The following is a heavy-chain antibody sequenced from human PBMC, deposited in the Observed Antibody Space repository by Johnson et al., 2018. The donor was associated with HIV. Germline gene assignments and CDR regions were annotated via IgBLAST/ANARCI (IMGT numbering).Heavy chain of an antibody. Sequence: VQLVESGGGVVQPGRSLRLSCAASGFTFSSYAMHWVRQAPGKGLEWVAVISYDGSNKYYADSVKGRFTISRDNSKKTLYVQMNSLRVEDTAVYYCAKSTQASIFRESGPYGAFDIWGQGTMVTVSS. D-gene: IGHD3-3*02. CDR1: GFTFSSYA. CDR2: ISYDGSNK. J-gene: IGHJ3*02. CDR3: AKSTQASIFRESGPYGAFDI. V-gene: IGHV3-30*18.